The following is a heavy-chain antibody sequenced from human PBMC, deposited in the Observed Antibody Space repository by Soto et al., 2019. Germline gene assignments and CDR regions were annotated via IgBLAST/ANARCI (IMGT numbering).Heavy chain of an antibody. D-gene: IGHD1-1*01. Sequence: SETLSLTCAVYGGSFSGYYWSWIRQPPGKGLEWIGEINHSGSTNYNPSLKSRVTISVDTSKNQFSLKLSSVTAADTAVYYCARGRERFWPSEGAFCFWGQGEIVTVSS. CDR2: INHSGST. J-gene: IGHJ3*01. CDR3: ARGRERFWPSEGAFCF. V-gene: IGHV4-34*01. CDR1: GGSFSGYY.